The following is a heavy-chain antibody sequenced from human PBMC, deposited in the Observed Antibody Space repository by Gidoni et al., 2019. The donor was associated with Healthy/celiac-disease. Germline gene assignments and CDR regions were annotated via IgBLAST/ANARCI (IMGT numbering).Heavy chain of an antibody. CDR3: VKDQGAYYFDY. J-gene: IGHJ4*02. V-gene: IGHV3-64D*06. CDR1: GSTFSSYA. CDR2: ISSNGGST. Sequence: EVQLVESGGVLVQPGGSLRLPCSASGSTFSSYAMHWVRQAPGKGLEYVSAISSNGGSTYYADSVKGRFTISRDNSKNTLYLQMSSLRAEDTAVYYCVKDQGAYYFDYWGQGTLVTVSS.